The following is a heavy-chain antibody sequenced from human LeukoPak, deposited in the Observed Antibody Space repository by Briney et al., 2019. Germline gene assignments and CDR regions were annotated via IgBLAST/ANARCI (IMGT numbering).Heavy chain of an antibody. V-gene: IGHV3-23*01. Sequence: PGGSLRLSCAASGFTFSTYVMNWVRQAPGKGLEWVTTISDSGVSTYYADCVKGRFTISRYNSKSTLYLQLNSLRAEDTAVYYCGCYYVMDLWGQGTPVSVSS. CDR3: GCYYVMDL. CDR1: GFTFSTYV. CDR2: ISDSGVST. J-gene: IGHJ6*02.